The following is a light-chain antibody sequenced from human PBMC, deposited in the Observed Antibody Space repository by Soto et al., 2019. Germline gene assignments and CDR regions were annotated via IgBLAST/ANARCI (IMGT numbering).Light chain of an antibody. J-gene: IGLJ1*01. CDR2: DDD. CDR1: SSNIGGNS. CDR3: VFLDSSLSAYV. Sequence: QSVLTQPPSVSAAPGQRVTISCSGSSSNIGGNSVSWYQQLPGTAPKLLIYDDDKRPSGIPDRFSGSKSGTSATLGITGFQTGDEADFYCVFLDSSLSAYVFGTGTKVTVL. V-gene: IGLV1-51*01.